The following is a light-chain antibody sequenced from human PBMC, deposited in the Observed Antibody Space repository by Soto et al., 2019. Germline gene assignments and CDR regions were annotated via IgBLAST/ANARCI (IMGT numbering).Light chain of an antibody. CDR3: QKYSSVIT. Sequence: DIQMTQSPSSLSASVGDRVTITCRASQGISNFLAWYQQKPGKVPKLLISAASTLQSGVPSRFSGSGSGTDFTLTITSLQPEYVATYYCQKYSSVITFGQGPRLEIK. J-gene: IGKJ5*01. CDR1: QGISNF. V-gene: IGKV1-27*01. CDR2: AAS.